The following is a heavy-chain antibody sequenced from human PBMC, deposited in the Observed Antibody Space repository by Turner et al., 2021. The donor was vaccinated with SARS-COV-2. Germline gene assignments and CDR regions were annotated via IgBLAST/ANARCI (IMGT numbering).Heavy chain of an antibody. CDR2: ISYDGFNK. J-gene: IGHJ5*02. Sequence: QVQLVGSGAGLVQPGRSLGPSCPASAFTFCNYPMHWGRQGQGKGLEWVAVISYDGFNKYYADSVKGRFTISRDNSKNTLYLQMNSLRAEDADVYYCARDRDEYYDSTNWFDPWGQGTLVTVSS. CDR1: AFTFCNYP. CDR3: ARDRDEYYDSTNWFDP. D-gene: IGHD3-22*01. V-gene: IGHV3-30-3*01.